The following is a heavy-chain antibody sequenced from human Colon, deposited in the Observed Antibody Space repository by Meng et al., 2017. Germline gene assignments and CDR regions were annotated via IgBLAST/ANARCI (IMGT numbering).Heavy chain of an antibody. V-gene: IGHV1-8*01. CDR1: GYTFSNYD. CDR2: MNPNSGNT. CDR3: ARASYHDY. D-gene: IGHD3-16*02. Sequence: SVKVSCKASGYTFSNYDINWVRQATGQGLEWVGWMNPNSGNTGYSQKFQGRVTMTRNLSINTAYMELSRLSSEDTAVYYCARASYHDYWGQGTLVTVSS. J-gene: IGHJ4*02.